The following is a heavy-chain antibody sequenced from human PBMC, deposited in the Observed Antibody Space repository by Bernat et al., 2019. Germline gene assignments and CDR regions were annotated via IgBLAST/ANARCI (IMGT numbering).Heavy chain of an antibody. Sequence: QVQLQESGPGLVKPSETLSLTCTVSRGSISSYYWSWVRQPPGKGLEWIGYIYYSGNTNYNPSHKSRVTISVDTSKNQFSLKLSSVTAADTAVYYCAGGGAKRYTYGYEGTLYYFDYWGQGTLVTVSS. D-gene: IGHD5-18*01. J-gene: IGHJ4*02. V-gene: IGHV4-59*01. CDR3: AGGGAKRYTYGYEGTLYYFDY. CDR2: IYYSGNT. CDR1: RGSISSYY.